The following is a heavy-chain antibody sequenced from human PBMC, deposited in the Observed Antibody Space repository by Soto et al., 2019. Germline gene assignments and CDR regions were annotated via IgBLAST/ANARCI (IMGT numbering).Heavy chain of an antibody. CDR1: GFTFSSYA. CDR3: AKWVRIAVAGMAD. Sequence: HPGGSLRLSCAASGFTFSSYAMSWVRQAPGKGLEWVSAISGSGGSTYYADSVKGRFTISRDNSKNTLYLQMNSLRAEDTAVYYCAKWVRIAVAGMADWGQGTLVTVSS. CDR2: ISGSGGST. J-gene: IGHJ4*02. D-gene: IGHD6-19*01. V-gene: IGHV3-23*01.